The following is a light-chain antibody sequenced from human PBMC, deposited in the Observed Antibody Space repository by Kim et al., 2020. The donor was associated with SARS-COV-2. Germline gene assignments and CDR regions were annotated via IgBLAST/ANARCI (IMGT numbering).Light chain of an antibody. CDR3: QAWDSSTVV. J-gene: IGLJ2*01. Sequence: GAPGQAASITCSGDKLGDKYACWYQQKPGQSPGLVIYQDSKRPSGIPEGFSGSNSGNTATLTISGTQAMDEADYYCQAWDSSTVVFGGGTQLTVL. CDR2: QDS. V-gene: IGLV3-1*01. CDR1: KLGDKY.